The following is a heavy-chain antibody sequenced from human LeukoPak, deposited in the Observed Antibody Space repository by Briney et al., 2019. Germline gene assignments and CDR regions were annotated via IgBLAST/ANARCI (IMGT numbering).Heavy chain of an antibody. V-gene: IGHV1-8*01. CDR2: MNPNSGNT. D-gene: IGHD6-13*01. CDR1: GYTFTSYD. CDR3: ARDEQLLPKWFDR. J-gene: IGHJ5*02. Sequence: ASVKVSCKASGYTFTSYDINWVRQATGQGLEWMGWMNPNSGNTGYAQKFQGRVTMTRNTSIGTAYMELSSLRSDDTAVYYCARDEQLLPKWFDRWGQGTLVTVSS.